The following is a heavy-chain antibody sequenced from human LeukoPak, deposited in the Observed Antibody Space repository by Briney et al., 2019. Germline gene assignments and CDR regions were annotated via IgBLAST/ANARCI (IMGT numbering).Heavy chain of an antibody. CDR3: ARVFYDSSGYYLDY. D-gene: IGHD3-22*01. V-gene: IGHV3-72*01. Sequence: GGSLRLSCAASGFTFTQHYMDWVRQAPGNGLEWVGRTRNKANSYTTEYAASVKGRFTISRDDSKNSLYLQMNSLKTEDTAVYYCARVFYDSSGYYLDYWGQGTLVTVSS. J-gene: IGHJ4*02. CDR2: TRNKANSYTT. CDR1: GFTFTQHY.